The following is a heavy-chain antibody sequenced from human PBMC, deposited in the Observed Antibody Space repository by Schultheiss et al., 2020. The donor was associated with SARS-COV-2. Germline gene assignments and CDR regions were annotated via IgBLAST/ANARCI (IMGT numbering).Heavy chain of an antibody. D-gene: IGHD2-2*01. Sequence: SETLSLTCTVSGGSISSYYWSWIRQHPGKGLEWIGYIYYSGSTYYNPSLKSRVTISVDTSKNQFSLKLSSVTAADTAVYYCARGWVYCSSTSCNYWFDPWGQGALVTVSS. CDR2: IYYSGST. V-gene: IGHV4-59*01. CDR3: ARGWVYCSSTSCNYWFDP. CDR1: GGSISSYY. J-gene: IGHJ5*02.